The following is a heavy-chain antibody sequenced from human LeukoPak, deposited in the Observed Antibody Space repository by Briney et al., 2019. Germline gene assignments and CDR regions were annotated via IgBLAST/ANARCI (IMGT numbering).Heavy chain of an antibody. D-gene: IGHD3-9*01. V-gene: IGHV3-23*01. CDR2: IGGRDGGT. CDR3: AKWGDYDILTGYYDPDY. Sequence: GASLRHSCAASGFIFSNYAMSWVRQAPGKGLEWVSAIGGRDGGTYYADSVKGRFTVSRDDPKNTLYLQMNTLRAEDTAVYYCAKWGDYDILTGYYDPDYWGQGTLVTVSS. J-gene: IGHJ4*02. CDR1: GFIFSNYA.